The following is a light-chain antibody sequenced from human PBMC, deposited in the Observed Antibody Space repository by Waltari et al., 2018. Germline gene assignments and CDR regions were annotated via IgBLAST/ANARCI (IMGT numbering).Light chain of an antibody. V-gene: IGLV2-14*03. Sequence: HSALTQPASVSGSPGQSITISCTGTRSDVGAYNYVSWYQQHPGKAPKLMIYDVSNRPSGVSTRFSGSKSGNTASLTISGLQAEDEADYYCCSVTSSISWVFGGGTRLTVL. CDR2: DVS. J-gene: IGLJ3*02. CDR3: CSVTSSISWV. CDR1: RSDVGAYNY.